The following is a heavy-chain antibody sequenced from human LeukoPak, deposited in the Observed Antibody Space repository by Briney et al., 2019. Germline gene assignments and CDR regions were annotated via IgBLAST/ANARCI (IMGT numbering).Heavy chain of an antibody. CDR3: ARGNYYGSGSYDY. V-gene: IGHV3-53*01. J-gene: IGHJ4*02. D-gene: IGHD3-10*01. CDR1: GFTVSSNY. CDR2: IYSGGST. Sequence: GGSLRLSCAASGFTVSSNYMSWVRQAPGKGLEWVSVIYSGGSTYYSDSVMGRFTISRDNSKNTLYLQMNSLRAEDTAVYYCARGNYYGSGSYDYWGQGTLVTVSS.